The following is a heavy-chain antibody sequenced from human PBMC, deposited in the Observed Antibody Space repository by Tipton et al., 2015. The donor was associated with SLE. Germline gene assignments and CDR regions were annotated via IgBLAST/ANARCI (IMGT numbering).Heavy chain of an antibody. D-gene: IGHD6-19*01. CDR2: ISVYNDNT. J-gene: IGHJ6*02. CDR1: GYTFTSYG. Sequence: QSGPEVKKPGASVKVSCKASGYTFTSYGISWVRQAPGQGLEWMGWISVYNDNTNYAQKFQGRATMTIDTSTSTAYMELRSLRSDDTALYYCARVGSDWYEDYYCSMDVWGQGTTVTVSS. CDR3: ARVGSDWYEDYYCSMDV. V-gene: IGHV1-18*01.